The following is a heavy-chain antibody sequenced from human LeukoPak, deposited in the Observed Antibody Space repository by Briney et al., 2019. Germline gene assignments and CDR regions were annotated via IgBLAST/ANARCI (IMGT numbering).Heavy chain of an antibody. CDR2: IYTSGST. V-gene: IGHV4-4*07. CDR3: ARGEYYDSSGYYSEDLYYFDY. J-gene: IGHJ4*02. Sequence: PSETLSLTCTVSGDSISSYYWSWIRQPAGKGLEWIGRIYTSGSTNYNPSLKSRVTMSVDTSKNQFSLKLSSVTAADTAVYYCARGEYYDSSGYYSEDLYYFDYWGQGTLVTVSS. D-gene: IGHD3-22*01. CDR1: GDSISSYY.